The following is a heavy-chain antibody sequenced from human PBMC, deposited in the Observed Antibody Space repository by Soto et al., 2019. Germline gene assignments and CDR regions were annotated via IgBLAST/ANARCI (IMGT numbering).Heavy chain of an antibody. Sequence: GASVKVSCKASGYTFSSYGVSWVRQAPGQGLEWMGWISAYNGNTKYAQKIQGRVTMTTDTSTSTAYMELRSLRSDDTAVYYCARDSPPVDYWGQGTLVTVSS. CDR1: GYTFSSYG. V-gene: IGHV1-18*01. J-gene: IGHJ4*02. CDR2: ISAYNGNT. CDR3: ARDSPPVDY.